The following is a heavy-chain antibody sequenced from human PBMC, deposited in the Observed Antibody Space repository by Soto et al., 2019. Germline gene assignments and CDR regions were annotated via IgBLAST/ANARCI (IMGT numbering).Heavy chain of an antibody. D-gene: IGHD3-3*01. J-gene: IGHJ6*03. CDR2: INAGNGNT. CDR3: ATGIDDGVVTYYFYMDV. Sequence: AASVKVSCKASGYTFTSYSMHWVRQAPGQRLEWMGWINAGNGNTKYSQKFQGGVTITRDTSASTAYMELSSLRSEDTAVYYCATGIDDGVVTYYFYMDVWGKGTTVTVSS. CDR1: GYTFTSYS. V-gene: IGHV1-3*01.